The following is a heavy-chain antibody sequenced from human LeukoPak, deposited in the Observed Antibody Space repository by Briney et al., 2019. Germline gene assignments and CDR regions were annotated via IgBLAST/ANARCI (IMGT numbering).Heavy chain of an antibody. Sequence: SETLSLTCAVSGGSISSGGYSWSWIRQPPGKGLEWIGYIYHSGTTYYNPSLKGRVTISVDRSKNQFSLKLSSVTAADTAVYYCARGDELLYYLDYWGQGTLVTVSS. J-gene: IGHJ4*02. D-gene: IGHD2-21*02. V-gene: IGHV4-30-2*01. CDR1: GGSISSGGYS. CDR3: ARGDELLYYLDY. CDR2: IYHSGTT.